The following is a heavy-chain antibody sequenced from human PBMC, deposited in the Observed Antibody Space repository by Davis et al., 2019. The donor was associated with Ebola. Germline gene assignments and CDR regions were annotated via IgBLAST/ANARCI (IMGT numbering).Heavy chain of an antibody. CDR2: ISSSGSTI. CDR3: ARDREPYSSFDAFDI. D-gene: IGHD6-6*01. V-gene: IGHV3-11*01. CDR1: GFPFSDYY. J-gene: IGHJ3*02. Sequence: LSLTCAASGFPFSDYYMSWIRQAPGKGQEWVSYISSSGSTIYYADSVKGRFTISRDNAKNSLYLRMNSLRAEDTAFYYCARDREPYSSFDAFDIWGQGTMVTVSS.